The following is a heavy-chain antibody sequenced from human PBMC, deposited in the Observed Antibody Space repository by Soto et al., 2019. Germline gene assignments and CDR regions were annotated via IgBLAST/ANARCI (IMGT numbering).Heavy chain of an antibody. J-gene: IGHJ5*02. Sequence: SETLSLTCTVSGGSISSSSYYWGWIRQPPGKGLEWIGSIYYSGSTYYNPSLKSRVTISVDTSKNQFSLKLSSVTAADTAVYYCASNYYDILTGYLNWFDPWGQGTLVTVSS. CDR1: GGSISSSSYY. CDR2: IYYSGST. CDR3: ASNYYDILTGYLNWFDP. V-gene: IGHV4-39*07. D-gene: IGHD3-9*01.